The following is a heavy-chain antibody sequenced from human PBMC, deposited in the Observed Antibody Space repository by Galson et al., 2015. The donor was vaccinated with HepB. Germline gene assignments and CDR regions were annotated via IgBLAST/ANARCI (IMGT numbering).Heavy chain of an antibody. J-gene: IGHJ4*02. CDR2: ISSSSSTI. Sequence: SLRLSCAASGFTFSSYSMNWVRQAPGKELEWVSYISSSSSTIYYADSVKGRFTISRDNAKNSLYLQMNSLRDEDTAVYYCARDLGDFWGYYFDYWGQGTLVTVSS. CDR3: ARDLGDFWGYYFDY. D-gene: IGHD3-10*01. V-gene: IGHV3-48*02. CDR1: GFTFSSYS.